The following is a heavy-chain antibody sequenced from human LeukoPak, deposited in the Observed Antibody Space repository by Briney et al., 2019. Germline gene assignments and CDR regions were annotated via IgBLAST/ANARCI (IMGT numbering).Heavy chain of an antibody. J-gene: IGHJ5*02. Sequence: GASVTVSCKASGYTFTSYYMHWVRQAPGKGLEWMGIINPSGGSASYAQKFQGRVTMTRDTSTSTVYMELSSLRSEDTAVYYCAGYSSSGPTDNGFDPWGQGTLVTVSS. CDR2: INPSGGSA. V-gene: IGHV1-46*01. D-gene: IGHD6-19*01. CDR3: AGYSSSGPTDNGFDP. CDR1: GYTFTSYY.